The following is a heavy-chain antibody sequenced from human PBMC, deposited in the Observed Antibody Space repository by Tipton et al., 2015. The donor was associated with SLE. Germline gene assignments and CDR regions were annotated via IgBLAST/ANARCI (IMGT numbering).Heavy chain of an antibody. CDR3: ARAGSRYGADAYDI. V-gene: IGHV4-59*13. Sequence: TLSLTCTVSDGSISGFYWNWIRQPPGKGLEWIGYIYFSGRTAYHPSLKSRVAISVDTSKSQFSLKLRSVSAADTAMYYCARAGSRYGADAYDIWGQGTMVTVSS. CDR1: DGSISGFY. D-gene: IGHD5-18*01. J-gene: IGHJ3*02. CDR2: IYFSGRT.